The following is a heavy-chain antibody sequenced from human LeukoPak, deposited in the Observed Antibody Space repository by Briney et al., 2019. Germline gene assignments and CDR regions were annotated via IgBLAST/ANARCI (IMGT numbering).Heavy chain of an antibody. CDR1: AFTFSSYS. J-gene: IGHJ4*02. D-gene: IGHD6-13*01. CDR2: ISSSSSYI. Sequence: PGGSLRLSCAASAFTFSSYSMNWVRQAPGKGPEWVSSISSSSSYIYYADSVKGRFTISRDNAKNSLYLQMNSLRAEDTAVYYCARDAYSSSWLDQFDYWGQGTLVTVSS. V-gene: IGHV3-21*01. CDR3: ARDAYSSSWLDQFDY.